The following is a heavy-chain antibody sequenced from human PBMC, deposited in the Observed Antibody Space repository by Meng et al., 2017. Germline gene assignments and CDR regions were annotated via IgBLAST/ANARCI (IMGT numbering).Heavy chain of an antibody. Sequence: GESLKISCAASGFTFSSDAMSWVRQAPGKGLEWVSAISGSGGSTYYADSVKGRFTISRDNSKNTLYLQMNSLRGEDTAVYYCAKDRDGISNWFGFSCYYGIDVWGQGTTVTVSS. CDR1: GFTFSSDA. D-gene: IGHD6-13*01. CDR3: AKDRDGISNWFGFSCYYGIDV. V-gene: IGHV3-23*01. CDR2: ISGSGGST. J-gene: IGHJ6*02.